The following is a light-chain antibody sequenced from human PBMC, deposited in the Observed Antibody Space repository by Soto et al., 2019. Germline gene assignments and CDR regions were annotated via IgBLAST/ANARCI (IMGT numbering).Light chain of an antibody. CDR3: CSYGATYTYV. CDR2: GNI. J-gene: IGLJ1*01. V-gene: IGLV1-40*01. Sequence: QSVLTQPPSVSGAPGQRVTISCTGSSSNIGAGYDVHWYQQRPGTAPKLLIFGNINRPSGVPDRFSGSKSGTSASLAITGLQAEDEGDYYCCSYGATYTYVFGTGTKVTVL. CDR1: SSNIGAGYD.